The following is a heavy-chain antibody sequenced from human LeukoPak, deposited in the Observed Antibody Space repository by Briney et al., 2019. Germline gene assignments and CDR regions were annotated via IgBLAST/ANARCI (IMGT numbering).Heavy chain of an antibody. D-gene: IGHD6-6*01. Sequence: SETLSLTCAVYGGSLSDHYWSWIRQSPGKGLEWIGEINHSGSTNYNPSLKSRVTISVDTSKNQFSLKLSSVTAADTAVYYCARLGSSPYGMDVWGQGTTVTVSS. V-gene: IGHV4-34*01. J-gene: IGHJ6*02. CDR3: ARLGSSPYGMDV. CDR1: GGSLSDHY. CDR2: INHSGST.